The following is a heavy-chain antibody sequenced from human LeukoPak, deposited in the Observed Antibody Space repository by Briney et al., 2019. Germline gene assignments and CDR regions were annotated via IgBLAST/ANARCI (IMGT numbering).Heavy chain of an antibody. CDR2: IYYSGST. CDR3: ARGDIAVAGTGGDYYYYYVMDV. CDR1: GGSISSGGYY. Sequence: SQTLSLTCTVSGGSISSGGYYWSWIRQHPGKGLEWIGYIYYSGSTYYNPSLKSRVTISVDTSKNQFSLNLTSVTAADTAVYYCARGDIAVAGTGGDYYYYYVMDVWGQGTTVTVSS. D-gene: IGHD6-19*01. J-gene: IGHJ6*02. V-gene: IGHV4-31*03.